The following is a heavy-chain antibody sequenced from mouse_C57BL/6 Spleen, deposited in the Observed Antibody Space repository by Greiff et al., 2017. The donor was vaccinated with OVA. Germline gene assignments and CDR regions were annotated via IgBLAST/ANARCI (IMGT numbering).Heavy chain of an antibody. CDR1: GYTFTDYY. J-gene: IGHJ2*01. Sequence: VHVKQSGPVLVKPGASVKMSCKASGYTFTDYYMNWVKQSHGKSLEWIGVINPYNGGTSYNQKFKGKATLTVDKSSSTAYMELNSLTSEDSAVYYCARGTAQGEFDYWGQGTTLTVSS. D-gene: IGHD3-2*02. V-gene: IGHV1-19*01. CDR2: INPYNGGT. CDR3: ARGTAQGEFDY.